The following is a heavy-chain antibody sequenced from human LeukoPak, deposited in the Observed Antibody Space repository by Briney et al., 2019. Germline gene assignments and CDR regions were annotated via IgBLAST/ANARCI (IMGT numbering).Heavy chain of an antibody. CDR2: IKQDGSDK. CDR1: GFTFNSYW. Sequence: GGSLRLSCAASGFTFNSYWMNWVRQAPGKGLEGVADIKQDGSDKYYAGSVKGRFTISRDNAKNSLYLKMNSLRAEDTAVYFCARYNSAWKTDDYWGQGTLVTVSS. CDR3: ARYNSAWKTDDY. J-gene: IGHJ4*02. D-gene: IGHD6-19*01. V-gene: IGHV3-7*03.